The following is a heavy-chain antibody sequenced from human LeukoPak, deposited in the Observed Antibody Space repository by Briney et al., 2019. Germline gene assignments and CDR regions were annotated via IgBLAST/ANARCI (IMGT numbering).Heavy chain of an antibody. D-gene: IGHD6-19*01. CDR1: GFTFRSYW. CDR2: IKQDGSEK. CDR3: ARDGVAGSPYYYYYMDV. Sequence: GGSLRLSCTVSGFTFRSYWMSWVRQAPGKGLEWVGNIKQDGSEKYYVDSVKGRFTISRDNAKNSLYLQMNSLRAEDTAVYYCARDGVAGSPYYYYYMDVWGKGTTVTVSS. J-gene: IGHJ6*03. V-gene: IGHV3-7*01.